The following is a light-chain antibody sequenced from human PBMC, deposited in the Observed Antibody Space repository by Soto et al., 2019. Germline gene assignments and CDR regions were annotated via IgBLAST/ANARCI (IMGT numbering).Light chain of an antibody. CDR2: EDN. CDR3: QSYDSSNQV. J-gene: IGLJ2*01. CDR1: SGSIASNY. V-gene: IGLV6-57*01. Sequence: NFMLTQPHSVSESPGTTVTIACTPSSGSIASNYVQWYQQRPGSSPTTVIYEDNQRPSGVPDRFSGSIDSSSNSASLTSSGLKTEDEADYYCQSYDSSNQVFGGGTKLTVL.